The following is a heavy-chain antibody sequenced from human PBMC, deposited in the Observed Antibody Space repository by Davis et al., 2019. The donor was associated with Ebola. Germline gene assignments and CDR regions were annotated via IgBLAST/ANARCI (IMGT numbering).Heavy chain of an antibody. J-gene: IGHJ6*02. D-gene: IGHD6-13*01. V-gene: IGHV1-3*01. CDR2: INAGNGNT. Sequence: AASVKVSCKASGYTFTSYAMHWVRQAPGQRLEWMGWINAGNGNTKYSQKFQGRVTMTRNTSISTAYMELSSLRSEDTAVYYCARGGIASYYYYGMDVWGQGTTVTVSS. CDR1: GYTFTSYA. CDR3: ARGGIASYYYYGMDV.